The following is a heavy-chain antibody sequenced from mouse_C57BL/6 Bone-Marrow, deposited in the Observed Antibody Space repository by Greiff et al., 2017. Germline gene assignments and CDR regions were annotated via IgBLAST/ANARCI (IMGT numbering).Heavy chain of an antibody. Sequence: EVLLVESGGGLVQPGESLKLSCESNEYEFPSHDMSWVRKTPEKRLELVAAINSDGGSTYYPDTMERRFIISRDNTKKTMYLQMSSLRSEDTSLYYCARHGYGYYAMDYWGQGTSVTVSS. J-gene: IGHJ4*01. D-gene: IGHD2-2*01. V-gene: IGHV5-2*01. CDR3: ARHGYGYYAMDY. CDR1: EYEFPSHD. CDR2: INSDGGST.